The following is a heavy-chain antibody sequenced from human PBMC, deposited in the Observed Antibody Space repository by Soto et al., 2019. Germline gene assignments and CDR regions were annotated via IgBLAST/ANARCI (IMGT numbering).Heavy chain of an antibody. CDR3: ARGRAARLNYYYYMDV. Sequence: QVQLQQWGAGLLKPSETLSLTCAVYGGSFSGYYWSWIRQPPGKGLEWIGEINHSGSTNYNPSLKSRVTISVETSKNQCSLKLSSVTAADTAVYYCARGRAARLNYYYYMDVWGKGTTVTVSS. J-gene: IGHJ6*03. CDR1: GGSFSGYY. D-gene: IGHD6-6*01. V-gene: IGHV4-34*01. CDR2: INHSGST.